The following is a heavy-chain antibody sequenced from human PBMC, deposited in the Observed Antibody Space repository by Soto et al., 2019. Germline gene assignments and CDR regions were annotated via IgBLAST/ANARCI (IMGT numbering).Heavy chain of an antibody. Sequence: QITLKESGPTLVKPTQTLTLTCTFSWFSLSSTRMAVGWIRQPPGKALEWLALIYWDDDKRYSPFLKSRLTITKDTSKNQVVLTMYNMDPVDTARYYCAHIVVAGLGYYFDYWGQGTLVTVSS. V-gene: IGHV2-5*02. CDR3: AHIVVAGLGYYFDY. J-gene: IGHJ4*02. CDR2: IYWDDDK. CDR1: WFSLSSTRMA. D-gene: IGHD6-19*01.